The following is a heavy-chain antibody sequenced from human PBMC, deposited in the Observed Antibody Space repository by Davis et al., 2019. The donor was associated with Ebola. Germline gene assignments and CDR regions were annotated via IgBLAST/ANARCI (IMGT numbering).Heavy chain of an antibody. CDR3: ARRPLWFGELLSHYFDY. Sequence: GGSLRLSCAASGFIFSDYYMTWIRRAPGKGLEWISYISSSGSTIYYADSVKGRFTISRDNARNSLYLQMNSLRPDDTAIYYCARRPLWFGELLSHYFDYWGQGTLVIVSS. D-gene: IGHD3-10*01. CDR2: ISSSGSTI. CDR1: GFIFSDYY. V-gene: IGHV3-11*01. J-gene: IGHJ4*02.